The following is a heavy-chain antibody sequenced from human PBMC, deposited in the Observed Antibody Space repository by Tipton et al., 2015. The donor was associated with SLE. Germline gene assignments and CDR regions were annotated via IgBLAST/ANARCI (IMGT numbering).Heavy chain of an antibody. CDR1: GFTFSDYA. CDR2: INGGGGST. Sequence: SLRLSCAASGFTFSDYAMHWVRQTSGKGLECVSGINGGGGSTYYANSVKGRFTISRDNSKNTLFLQMNSLRAEDTAVYYCARDGLVPAAFAYYYDMDVWGQGTPVTVSS. CDR3: ARDGLVPAAFAYYYDMDV. V-gene: IGHV3-64*01. J-gene: IGHJ6*02. D-gene: IGHD2-2*01.